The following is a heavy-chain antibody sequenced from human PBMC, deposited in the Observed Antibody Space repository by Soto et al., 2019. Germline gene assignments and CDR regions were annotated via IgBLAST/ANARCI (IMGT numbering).Heavy chain of an antibody. V-gene: IGHV4-34*01. CDR1: GGSFSGYY. J-gene: IGHJ6*03. CDR2: INHSGST. CDR3: ARGPNYDFWSGYLSYYMDV. Sequence: SETLSLTCAVYGGSFSGYYWSWIRQPPGKGLEWIGEINHSGSTNYNPSLKSRVTISVDTSKNQFSLKLSSVTAADTAVYYCARGPNYDFWSGYLSYYMDVWGKGTTVTVSS. D-gene: IGHD3-3*01.